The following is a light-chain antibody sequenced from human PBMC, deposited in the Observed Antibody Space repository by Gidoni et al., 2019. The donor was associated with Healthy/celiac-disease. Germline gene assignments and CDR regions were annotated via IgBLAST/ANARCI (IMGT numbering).Light chain of an antibody. CDR1: QSLLHSNGYNY. J-gene: IGKJ1*01. Sequence: DIVLTQSPLSLSVTPGEPASISCRSSQSLLHSNGYNYLDWYLQKPGQSPQLLIYLGSNRASGVPDRFSGSGSGTDFTLKIKRVEAEDVGVYYCMQALQTPPTFGQGTKVEI. V-gene: IGKV2-28*01. CDR2: LGS. CDR3: MQALQTPPT.